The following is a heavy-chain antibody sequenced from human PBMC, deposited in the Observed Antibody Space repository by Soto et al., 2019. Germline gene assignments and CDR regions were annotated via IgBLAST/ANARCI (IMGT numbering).Heavy chain of an antibody. CDR1: GGSISNHY. CDR2: IYYNGNT. CDR3: TRANWYSEY. V-gene: IGHV4-59*11. J-gene: IGHJ4*02. Sequence: QVQLQESGPGLVKPSEALSLTCSVSGGSISNHYWSWIRQPPGKGLEWIGYIYYNGNTNYNPSLQSRVTMSVDTSTNQISLKLTPVTAADTAVYYCTRANWYSEYWGQGTLVTASS. D-gene: IGHD7-27*01.